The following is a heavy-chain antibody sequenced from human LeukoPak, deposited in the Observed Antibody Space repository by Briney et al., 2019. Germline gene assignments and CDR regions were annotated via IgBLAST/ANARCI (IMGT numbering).Heavy chain of an antibody. D-gene: IGHD6-13*01. J-gene: IGHJ4*02. CDR1: GGSFSGYY. CDR3: ARGLRRNIPGYSSRKGYFDY. V-gene: IGHV4-34*01. CDR2: INHSGST. Sequence: PSETLSLTCAVYGGSFSGYYWSWIRQPPGKGLEWIGEINHSGSTNYNPSLKSRVTISVDTSKNQFSLKLSSVTAADTAVYYCARGLRRNIPGYSSRKGYFDYWGQGTLVTVSS.